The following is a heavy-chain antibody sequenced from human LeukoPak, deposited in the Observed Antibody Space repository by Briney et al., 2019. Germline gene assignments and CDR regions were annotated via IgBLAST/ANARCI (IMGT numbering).Heavy chain of an antibody. J-gene: IGHJ4*02. CDR3: ARAGDGDRGPDRYYFDY. D-gene: IGHD4-17*01. V-gene: IGHV4-34*01. CDR2: INHSGST. CDR1: GGSFSGYY. Sequence: PSETLSLTCAVYGGSFSGYYWSWIRQPPGKGLEWIGEINHSGSTNYNPSLKSRVTISVDTSKNQFSLKLSSVTAADTAVYYCARAGDGDRGPDRYYFDYWGQGTLVTVSS.